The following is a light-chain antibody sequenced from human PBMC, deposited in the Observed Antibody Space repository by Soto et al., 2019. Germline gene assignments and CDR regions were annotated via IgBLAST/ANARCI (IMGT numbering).Light chain of an antibody. J-gene: IGKJ3*01. V-gene: IGKV1-39*01. CDR1: QTIGKY. Sequence: DIQMTQSPSSLSATVGDRVTITCRASQTIGKYLNWYQQQPGKVPKLLIYDASYLQSGVPSRFSCSESGTDFTLNISDLRPEDFSTYYCQQSFSIPFTFGPGTKVDIK. CDR2: DAS. CDR3: QQSFSIPFT.